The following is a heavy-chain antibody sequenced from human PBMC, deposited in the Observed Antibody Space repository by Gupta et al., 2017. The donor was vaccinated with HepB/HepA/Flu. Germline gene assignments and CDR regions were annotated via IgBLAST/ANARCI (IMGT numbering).Heavy chain of an antibody. CDR3: ASTLAYCGGTSCYTFDY. CDR2: ISRSSTTI. Sequence: EVQLVESGGGLVQTGGSLRLSCAASGFTFSTYNMNWVRQAPGKGLGWVSYISRSSTTIYYADSMKGRFTISRDNAKNSLYLQMNSLRDEDTAVYYCASTLAYCGGTSCYTFDYWGQGTLVTVSS. V-gene: IGHV3-48*02. CDR1: GFTFSTYN. D-gene: IGHD2-2*02. J-gene: IGHJ4*02.